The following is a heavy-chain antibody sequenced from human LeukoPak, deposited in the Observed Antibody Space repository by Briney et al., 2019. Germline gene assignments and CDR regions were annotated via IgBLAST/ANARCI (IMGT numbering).Heavy chain of an antibody. Sequence: ASVKVSCKASGGTFSSYAISWVRQAPGQGLEWMGRIIPILGIANYAQKFKGRVTITADKSTSTAYMELSSLRSEDTAVYYCARDDYGDYASSFDYWGQGTLVTVSS. CDR1: GGTFSSYA. J-gene: IGHJ4*02. D-gene: IGHD4-17*01. CDR2: IIPILGIA. V-gene: IGHV1-69*04. CDR3: ARDDYGDYASSFDY.